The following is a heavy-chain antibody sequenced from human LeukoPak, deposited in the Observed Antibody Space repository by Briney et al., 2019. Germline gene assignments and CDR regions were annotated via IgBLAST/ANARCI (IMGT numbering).Heavy chain of an antibody. Sequence: GGSLRLSCAASGFTFNNHGMHWVRQPPGKGLEWVAVISYDGSNKYSADSVKGRFTISRDNSKNTLYLQMNSLRADDTAVYYCAGVDAAMPDAFDIWGQGTTVTVSS. CDR3: AGVDAAMPDAFDI. J-gene: IGHJ3*02. CDR2: ISYDGSNK. D-gene: IGHD5-18*01. CDR1: GFTFNNHG. V-gene: IGHV3-30*03.